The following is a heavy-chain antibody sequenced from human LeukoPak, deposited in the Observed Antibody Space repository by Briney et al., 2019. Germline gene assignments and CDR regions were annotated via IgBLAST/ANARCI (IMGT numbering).Heavy chain of an antibody. Sequence: PSETLSLTCTVSGYSISSGYYWGWIRQPPGKGLEWIGSIYYSGSTYYNPSLKSRVTISVDTSKNQFSLKLSSVTAADTAVYYCARDGNNWNDGDGAFDIWGQGTMVTVSS. D-gene: IGHD1-20*01. CDR3: ARDGNNWNDGDGAFDI. CDR1: GYSISSGYY. V-gene: IGHV4-38-2*02. CDR2: IYYSGST. J-gene: IGHJ3*02.